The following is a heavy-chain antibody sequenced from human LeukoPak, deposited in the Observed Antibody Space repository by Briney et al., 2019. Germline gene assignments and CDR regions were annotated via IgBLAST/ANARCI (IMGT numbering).Heavy chain of an antibody. CDR3: AKNVLGAVVTTD. J-gene: IGHJ4*02. Sequence: ASVKVSCKASGYTFTSYDINWVRQATGQGLEWMGWINTNTGNPTYVQDFTGRIVFSLDTSVSTAYLQISSLKAEDSAVYYCAKNVLGAVVTTDWGQGTLFTASS. V-gene: IGHV7-4-1*02. D-gene: IGHD5-12*01. CDR1: GYTFTSYD. CDR2: INTNTGNP.